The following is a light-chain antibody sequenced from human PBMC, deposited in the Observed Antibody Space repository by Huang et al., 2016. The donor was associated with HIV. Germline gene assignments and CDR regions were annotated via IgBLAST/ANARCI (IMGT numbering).Light chain of an antibody. J-gene: IGKJ5*01. CDR1: QSVRSSY. Sequence: EIVLTQSPGTLSLSPGERATLSCRASQSVRSSYLAWYQQKPGQATRLFRYVASSRATGIPDRCSGSVSGTDFTLTISRLEPEDFAVYYCQQYGSSPLTFGQGTRLEIK. CDR2: VAS. CDR3: QQYGSSPLT. V-gene: IGKV3-20*01.